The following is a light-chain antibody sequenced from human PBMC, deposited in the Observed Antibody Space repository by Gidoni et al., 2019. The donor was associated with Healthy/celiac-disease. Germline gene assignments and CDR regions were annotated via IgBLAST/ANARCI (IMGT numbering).Light chain of an antibody. Sequence: DIHVTTSPSSLSASVGDRGTITCRASQSISSYLTWYQQKPGKAPRLLIYDASSLQSGVPSRFSGSGSGTDFTLTISSLQPEDFATYYCQQRYSTPITFGGGTKVEIK. CDR3: QQRYSTPIT. CDR1: QSISSY. CDR2: DAS. V-gene: IGKV1-39*01. J-gene: IGKJ4*01.